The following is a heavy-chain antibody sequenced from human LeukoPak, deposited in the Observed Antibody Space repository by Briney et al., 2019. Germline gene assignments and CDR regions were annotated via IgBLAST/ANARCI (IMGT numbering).Heavy chain of an antibody. CDR3: ARDLGARGY. Sequence: GGSLRLSCAASGFTFSSYSMNWVRQAPGKRLEWLSSISSRGSVIYYADSVKGRFTISRDNANNSLYLQMNSLRADDTAVYYCARDLGARGYWGRGILVTVSS. D-gene: IGHD3-16*01. CDR1: GFTFSSYS. CDR2: ISSRGSVI. J-gene: IGHJ4*02. V-gene: IGHV3-21*01.